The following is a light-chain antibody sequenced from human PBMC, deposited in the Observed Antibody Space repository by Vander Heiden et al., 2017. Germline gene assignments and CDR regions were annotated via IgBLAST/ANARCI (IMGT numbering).Light chain of an antibody. CDR2: VDS. CDR1: NVGSKS. J-gene: IGLJ2*01. Sequence: YVLSQPPSVSVAPGQTARSTGAGNNVGSKSVSGCHQSPGEAPVLVVYVDSDRAAGLPGRCSASNSGITATFTSTRVEAGDEADYYCQVRDQSSDHVVFGGGTKLTVL. CDR3: QVRDQSSDHVV. V-gene: IGLV3-21*02.